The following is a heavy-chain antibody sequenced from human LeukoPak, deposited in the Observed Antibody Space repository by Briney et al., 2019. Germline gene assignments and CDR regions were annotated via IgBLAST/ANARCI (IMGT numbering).Heavy chain of an antibody. D-gene: IGHD2-8*01. Sequence: SETPSLTCALSGVSLTDYYWSWIRQSPGKGLEWIGEVFPDGYSTYNPSLKSRLRMSVDRPENQLSLRLSSLTAAATAIYYCARIRCGAGRERCYNYWAKGSLVTVSS. CDR2: VFPDGYS. V-gene: IGHV4-34*12. CDR3: ARIRCGAGRERCYNY. CDR1: GVSLTDYY. J-gene: IGHJ4*02.